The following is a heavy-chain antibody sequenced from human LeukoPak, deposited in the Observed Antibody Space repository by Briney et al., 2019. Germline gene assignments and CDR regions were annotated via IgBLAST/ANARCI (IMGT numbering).Heavy chain of an antibody. CDR3: AIRSGRNYYGVDV. CDR1: GGSLSSSSYY. V-gene: IGHV4-39*07. Sequence: SETLSLTCTVSGGSLSSSSYYWGWIRQPPGQGLEWIGSIYYSGSTYYNPSLKSRVTMSVDTSKNQFSLKLSSVTAADTAVYYCAIRSGRNYYGVDVWGQGTTVTVSS. D-gene: IGHD1-26*01. J-gene: IGHJ6*02. CDR2: IYYSGST.